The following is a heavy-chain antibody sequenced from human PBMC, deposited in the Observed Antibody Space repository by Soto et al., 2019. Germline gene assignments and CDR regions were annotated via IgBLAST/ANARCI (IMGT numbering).Heavy chain of an antibody. Sequence: SETLSLTCNVSGGSISSYYWSWIRQPPGKGLEWIGYIYYSGSTNYSPSLQSRVTISTDTSKKQFSLKLTSVIAADTAVYYCASSSQSTVTSFDYWGQGTLVTVSS. V-gene: IGHV4-59*12. CDR3: ASSSQSTVTSFDY. J-gene: IGHJ4*02. CDR1: GGSISSYY. CDR2: IYYSGST. D-gene: IGHD4-17*01.